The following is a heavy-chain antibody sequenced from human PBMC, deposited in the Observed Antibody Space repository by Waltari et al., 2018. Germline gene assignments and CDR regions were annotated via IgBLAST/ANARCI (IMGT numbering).Heavy chain of an antibody. CDR3: ARDKKIAAAGVFDY. V-gene: IGHV3-66*02. Sequence: EVQLVESGGGLVQPGGSLRLSCAASGFTVSSNYMSWVRQAPGKVLEWVSVIYSCGSTYYADSVKGRFTISRDNSKNTLYLQMNSLRAEDTAVYYCARDKKIAAAGVFDYWGQGTLVTVSS. CDR1: GFTVSSNY. CDR2: IYSCGST. D-gene: IGHD6-13*01. J-gene: IGHJ4*02.